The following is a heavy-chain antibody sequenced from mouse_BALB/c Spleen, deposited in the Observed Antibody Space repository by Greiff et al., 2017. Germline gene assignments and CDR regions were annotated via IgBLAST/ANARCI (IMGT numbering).Heavy chain of an antibody. J-gene: IGHJ2*01. CDR2: INPSTGYT. D-gene: IGHD1-1*01. Sequence: VQLQQSGAELAKPGASVKMSCKASGYTFTSYWMHWVKQRPGQGLEWIGYINPSTGYTEYNQKFKDKATLTADKSSSTAYMQLSSLTSEDSAVYYCARDFITTVVFDDWGQGTTLTVSS. CDR1: GYTFTSYW. CDR3: ARDFITTVVFDD. V-gene: IGHV1-7*01.